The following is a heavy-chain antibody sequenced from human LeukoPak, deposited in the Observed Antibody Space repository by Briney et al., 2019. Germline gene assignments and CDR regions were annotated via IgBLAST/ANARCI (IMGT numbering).Heavy chain of an antibody. CDR3: VTGRDGYNLDY. J-gene: IGHJ4*02. V-gene: IGHV3-30-3*01. CDR2: ISYDGSNK. Sequence: PGGSLRLSCAASGFTFSSYAMHWVRQAPGKGLEWVAVISYDGSNKYYADSVKGRFTISRDNSKNTLYLQMNSLRAEDTAVYYCVTGRDGYNLDYWGQGTLVTVSS. D-gene: IGHD5-24*01. CDR1: GFTFSSYA.